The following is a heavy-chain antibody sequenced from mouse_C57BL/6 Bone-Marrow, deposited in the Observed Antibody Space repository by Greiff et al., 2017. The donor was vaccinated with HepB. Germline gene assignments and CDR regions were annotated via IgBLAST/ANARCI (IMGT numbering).Heavy chain of an antibody. CDR2: ISYDGSN. CDR3: ARWITTVVRAMDY. CDR1: GYSITSGYY. V-gene: IGHV3-6*01. D-gene: IGHD1-1*01. Sequence: ESGPGLVKPSQSLSLTCSVTGYSITSGYYWNWIRQFPGNKLEWMGYISYDGSNNYNPSLKNRISITRDTSKNQFFLKLNSVTTEDTATYYCARWITTVVRAMDYWGQGTSVTVSS. J-gene: IGHJ4*01.